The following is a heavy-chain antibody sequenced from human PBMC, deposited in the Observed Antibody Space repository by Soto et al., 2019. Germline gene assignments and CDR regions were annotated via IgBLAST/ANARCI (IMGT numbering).Heavy chain of an antibody. CDR1: GFTFSSYG. CDR3: AKDSAEGWGQGLIYNWFDP. Sequence: QVQLVESGGGVVQPGRSLRLSCAASGFTFSSYGIHWVRQAPGKGLEWVTVISYDGIHKFYADSVKGRFTISRDDSQNMVFLQMNSLRPEDTAVYYCAKDSAEGWGQGLIYNWFDPWGQGTLVTVSS. CDR2: ISYDGIHK. D-gene: IGHD3-16*02. J-gene: IGHJ5*02. V-gene: IGHV3-30*18.